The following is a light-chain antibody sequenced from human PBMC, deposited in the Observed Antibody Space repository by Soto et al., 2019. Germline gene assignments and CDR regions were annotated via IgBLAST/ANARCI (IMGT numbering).Light chain of an antibody. J-gene: IGKJ2*01. CDR1: QSVSSY. Sequence: EIVLTQSPANLSLSPGERATLSCRASQSVSSYLAWYQQKPGQAPRLLIYDASNRATGIPARFSGSGSGTDFTLTISSLEPEDFAVYYCQQRSNWPPGYTFGQGTKLEIK. CDR3: QQRSNWPPGYT. V-gene: IGKV3-11*01. CDR2: DAS.